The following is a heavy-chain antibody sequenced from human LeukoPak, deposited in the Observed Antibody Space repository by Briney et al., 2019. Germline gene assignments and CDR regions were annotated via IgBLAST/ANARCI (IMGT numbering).Heavy chain of an antibody. J-gene: IGHJ4*02. CDR2: FSGSGGTT. CDR3: AKEGGSIVGGTIPFDH. D-gene: IGHD1-26*01. CDR1: GITFSSYV. Sequence: GGSLSLSCAASGITFSSYVMSWVRQAPGRGLEWGSTFSGSGGTTYYTDSVKCRFTISRDNSQNTMYLHMNSLRAEDTAKYYCAKEGGSIVGGTIPFDHWGQGTLVTVSS. V-gene: IGHV3-23*01.